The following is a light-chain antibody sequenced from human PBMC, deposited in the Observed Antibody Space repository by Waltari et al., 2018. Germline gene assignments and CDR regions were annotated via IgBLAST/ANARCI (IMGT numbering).Light chain of an antibody. V-gene: IGLV1-47*01. J-gene: IGLJ2*01. CDR2: RND. CDR1: SSNIGSNV. CDR3: AAWDDKLGGRWE. Sequence: QSVLTQPPSASGTPGQRVTISCSGSSSNIGSNVVNWYQQVPGTTPKLRIYRNDQLPTGVPVRFSGSKSGTSASLAISGLRSEDEADYYCAAWDDKLGGRWEFGGGTKLTVL.